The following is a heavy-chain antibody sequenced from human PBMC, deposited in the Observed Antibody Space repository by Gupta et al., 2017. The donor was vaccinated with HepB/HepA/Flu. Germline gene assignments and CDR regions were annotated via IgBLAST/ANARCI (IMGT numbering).Heavy chain of an antibody. J-gene: IGHJ4*02. CDR2: IYPGDSDP. CDR3: ARQRFFDY. CDR1: GYTFANYW. Sequence: EVQLVRSGAEVKKPGESLTISCKAYGYTFANYWIGWVRQMPGKGLEWVGIIYPGDSDPRYSPSFQGQVTISVDKSISTAYLQWSSLKASDTAMYYCARQRFFDYWGQGTLVTVSS. V-gene: IGHV5-51*01. D-gene: IGHD4-17*01.